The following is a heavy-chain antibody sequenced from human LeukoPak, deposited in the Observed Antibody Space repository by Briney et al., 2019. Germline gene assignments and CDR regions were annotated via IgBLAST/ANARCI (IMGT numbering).Heavy chain of an antibody. J-gene: IGHJ4*02. CDR2: IRGDGYEK. CDR1: GFIFSNYW. Sequence: GGSLRLSCEVSGFIFSNYWMTWVRQAPGKGLEWVANIRGDGYEKQFADSVKGRFTISRDNAKNSLYLQMNNLRVEDTAVFYCARNGDYYRLDYWGQGTLVTVSS. CDR3: ARNGDYYRLDY. D-gene: IGHD3-22*01. V-gene: IGHV3-7*01.